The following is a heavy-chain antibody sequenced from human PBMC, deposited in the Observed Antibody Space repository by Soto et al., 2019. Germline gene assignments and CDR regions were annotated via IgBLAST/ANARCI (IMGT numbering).Heavy chain of an antibody. CDR1: GVSISSSSHY. CDR2: FYYSGST. CDR3: ASSTGDIFQWFDP. V-gene: IGHV4-39*01. Sequence: QLQLQESGPGLVKPSETLSLTCTVSGVSISSSSHYWGWIRQPPGKGLEWIGSFYYSGSTYYKPSLKSRVTISVDTSKNQFSLKLSSVTAADTAVYYCASSTGDIFQWFDPWGQGTLVTVSS. J-gene: IGHJ5*02. D-gene: IGHD7-27*01.